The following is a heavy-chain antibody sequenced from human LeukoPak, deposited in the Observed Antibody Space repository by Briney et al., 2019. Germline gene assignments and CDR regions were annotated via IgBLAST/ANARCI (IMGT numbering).Heavy chain of an antibody. V-gene: IGHV3-11*01. D-gene: IGHD5-24*01. CDR3: ARGRDGYKY. Sequence: GGSLRLSCAASGFTFSDYYMSWIRQAPDKGLEWVSYISSCGKTVHYADSVKGRFTTSRDNAEMSLYLQMDSLRAEDTAIYFCARGRDGYKYWGPGTRVTVSS. CDR2: ISSCGKTV. CDR1: GFTFSDYY. J-gene: IGHJ4*02.